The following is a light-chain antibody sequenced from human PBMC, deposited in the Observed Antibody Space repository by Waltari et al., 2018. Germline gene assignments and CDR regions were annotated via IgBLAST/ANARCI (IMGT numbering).Light chain of an antibody. Sequence: DVVMTQSPLSLPVTLGQPASISCKSSQSLVHSDGNTHLNWFHQRPGQSPMRLFYKVSYRESGVPDRFSGSGSGTDFTLKISRVEAEDVGVYYCMQGTHWPYTFGQGTRLDIK. J-gene: IGKJ2*01. CDR1: QSLVHSDGNTH. CDR3: MQGTHWPYT. CDR2: KVS. V-gene: IGKV2-30*02.